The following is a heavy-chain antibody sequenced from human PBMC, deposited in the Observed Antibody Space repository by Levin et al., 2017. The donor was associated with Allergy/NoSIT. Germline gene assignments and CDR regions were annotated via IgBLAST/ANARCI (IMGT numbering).Heavy chain of an antibody. V-gene: IGHV3-74*01. CDR1: GFTFSTHW. Sequence: GESLKISCATSGFTFSTHWMHWVRQAPGKGLVWVSRVKSDGSSTNYADSVKGRFTISRDNAKNTLYLQMNSLRAEDTAVYYCAKERDYDFWRGYYILDYWGQGTLVTVSS. CDR3: AKERDYDFWRGYYILDY. D-gene: IGHD3-3*01. J-gene: IGHJ4*02. CDR2: VKSDGSST.